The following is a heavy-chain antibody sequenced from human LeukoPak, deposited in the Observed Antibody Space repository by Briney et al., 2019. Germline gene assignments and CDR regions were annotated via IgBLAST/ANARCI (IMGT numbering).Heavy chain of an antibody. J-gene: IGHJ3*02. CDR1: GFTFSSYA. CDR2: IYTSGST. Sequence: PGGSLRLSCAASGFTFSSYAMSWVRQAPGKGLEWIGRIYTSGSTNYNPSLKSRVTMSVDTSKNQFSLKLSSVTAADTAVYYCARDPVYYYDSSGVGVGAFDIWGQGTMVTVSS. D-gene: IGHD3-22*01. V-gene: IGHV4-4*07. CDR3: ARDPVYYYDSSGVGVGAFDI.